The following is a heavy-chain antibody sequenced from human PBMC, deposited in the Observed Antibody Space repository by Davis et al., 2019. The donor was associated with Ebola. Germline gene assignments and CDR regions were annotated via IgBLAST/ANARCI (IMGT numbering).Heavy chain of an antibody. CDR2: IYYSGST. Sequence: PSETLSLTCTVSGGSISSYYWSWIRQPPGKGLEWIGYIYYSGSTNYNPSLKSRVTISVDTSKNQFSLKLSSVTAADTAVYYCALEYSSSMPWFDPWGQGTLVTVSS. D-gene: IGHD6-6*01. CDR3: ALEYSSSMPWFDP. CDR1: GGSISSYY. V-gene: IGHV4-59*12. J-gene: IGHJ5*02.